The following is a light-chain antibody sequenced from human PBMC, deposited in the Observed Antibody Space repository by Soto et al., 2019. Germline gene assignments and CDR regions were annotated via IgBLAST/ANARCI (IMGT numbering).Light chain of an antibody. V-gene: IGKV3D-15*01. CDR1: QNVANN. CDR3: QQYYHWGLS. CDR2: ASS. J-gene: IGKJ4*01. Sequence: VMTQSPANLSVSPGEGVTLFCRASQNVANNIAWYQVKPAQPPRLLIYASSTRATGIPATFSGSGSETQFILTISSLQSEDSAVYYCQQYYHWGLSFGGGTKVEI.